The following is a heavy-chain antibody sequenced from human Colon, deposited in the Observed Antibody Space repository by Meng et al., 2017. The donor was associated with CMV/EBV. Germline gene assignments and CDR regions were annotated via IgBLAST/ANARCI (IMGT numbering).Heavy chain of an antibody. V-gene: IGHV3-23*01. J-gene: IGHJ4*02. D-gene: IGHD2-21*01. CDR2: INGVGDIT. CDR3: AKDRAYCGSFSCSPNYFDG. Sequence: GESLKISCAASGFTFSNYWMHWVRQAPGKGLEWVSGINGVGDITYYADSVKGRFTVSRDNSKNTLYLRMIDLRAEDTAMYYCAKDRAYCGSFSCSPNYFDGWGQGNLVTVSS. CDR1: GFTFSNYW.